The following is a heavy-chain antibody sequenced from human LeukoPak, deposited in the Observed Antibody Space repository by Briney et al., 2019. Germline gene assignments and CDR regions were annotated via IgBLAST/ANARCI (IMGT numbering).Heavy chain of an antibody. CDR2: ISRRSDDI. J-gene: IGHJ4*02. CDR3: ARYFDTSGYPYYVDY. D-gene: IGHD3-22*01. V-gene: IGHV3-21*05. Sequence: GGSLRLSCEGSGFTFSSYGMNWVRQAPGKGLEWVSFISRRSDDINYADFVKGRFTISRDNAKNSLYLQMTSLRAEDTAVYYCARYFDTSGYPYYVDYWGRGALVTVSP. CDR1: GFTFSSYG.